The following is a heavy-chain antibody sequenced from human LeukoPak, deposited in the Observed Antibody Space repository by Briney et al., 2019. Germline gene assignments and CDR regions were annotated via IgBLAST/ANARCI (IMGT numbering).Heavy chain of an antibody. V-gene: IGHV4-59*08. CDR1: GGSISSYY. CDR2: IYYSGRP. CDR3: ARLRLGYCSSTSCYTAYYYYGMDV. Sequence: SETLSLTCTVSGGSISSYYWSWIRQPPGKGLEWIGYIYYSGRPNYNPSLKSRVTISVDTSKNQFSLKLSSVTAADTAVYYCARLRLGYCSSTSCYTAYYYYGMDVWGQGTTVTVSS. D-gene: IGHD2-2*02. J-gene: IGHJ6*02.